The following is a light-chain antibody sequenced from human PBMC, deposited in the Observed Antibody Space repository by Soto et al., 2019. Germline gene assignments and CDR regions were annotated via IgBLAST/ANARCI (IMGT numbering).Light chain of an antibody. Sequence: DIQITHSPSSLSASVVDRVTITCRASQNIRNSLGWYQQKPGKAPKRLIYAVSSLQSGVPSRFSGSGSGTEFTLTISSLQPEDFATYYRVQHNTYPWTFGQVTMVDIK. J-gene: IGKJ1*01. CDR2: AVS. CDR3: VQHNTYPWT. V-gene: IGKV1-17*01. CDR1: QNIRNS.